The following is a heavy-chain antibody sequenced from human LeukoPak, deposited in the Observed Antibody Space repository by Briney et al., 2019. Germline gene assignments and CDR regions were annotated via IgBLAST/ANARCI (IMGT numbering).Heavy chain of an antibody. CDR3: AREREYCSSTSCYLSAFDI. CDR2: IYYSGST. V-gene: IGHV4-61*01. CDR1: GYSISSGYY. D-gene: IGHD2-2*01. Sequence: PSETLSLTCAVSGYSISSGYYWIWIRQPPGRGLEWIGYIYYSGSTNYNPSLKSRVTLSVDTSKNQFSLKLSPVTAADTAVYYCAREREYCSSTSCYLSAFDIWGQGTMVTVSS. J-gene: IGHJ3*02.